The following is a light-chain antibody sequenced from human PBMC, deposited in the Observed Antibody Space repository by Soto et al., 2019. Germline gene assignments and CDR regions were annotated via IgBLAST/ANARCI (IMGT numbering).Light chain of an antibody. CDR1: QSSSSY. CDR2: AAS. Sequence: DIQMTQSPSSLSASVGDRVTITCRASQSSSSYLNWYQQKPGKAPKLLIYAASSLQSGAPSRFSGSASGTYFTLTISSLDPEDFATYYCQLRYSTPPWTFGQGTKVESK. J-gene: IGKJ1*01. V-gene: IGKV1-39*01. CDR3: QLRYSTPPWT.